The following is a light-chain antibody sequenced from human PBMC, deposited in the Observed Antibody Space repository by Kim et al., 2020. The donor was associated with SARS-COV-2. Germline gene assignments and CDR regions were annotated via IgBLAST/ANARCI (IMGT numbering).Light chain of an antibody. CDR3: ASWDDGLTGWV. V-gene: IGLV1-44*01. CDR1: SSNIGANA. J-gene: IGLJ3*02. Sequence: QSVLTQPPSASGTPGQRVTISCSGSSSNIGANAVTWYHQFPGTAPKLLIFDNNQRPSGVPARFSGSKSGTSASLAISGLQSDDEAYYYCASWDDGLTGWVFGGGAQLSVL. CDR2: DNN.